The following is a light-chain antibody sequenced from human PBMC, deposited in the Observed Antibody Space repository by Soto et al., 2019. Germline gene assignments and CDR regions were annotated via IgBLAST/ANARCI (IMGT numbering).Light chain of an antibody. J-gene: IGLJ2*01. CDR3: AAWDDSMNGVV. CDR2: CNT. Sequence: QSVLTQPPSASGTPGQTIAISCSGGSSNIGGHTVNWYQQLPGTAPRLLIYCNTQRPSWVPARFSASTSGTSASLAISGLQSEYEGDYYCAAWDDSMNGVVFGGGTKVTVL. V-gene: IGLV1-44*01. CDR1: SSNIGGHT.